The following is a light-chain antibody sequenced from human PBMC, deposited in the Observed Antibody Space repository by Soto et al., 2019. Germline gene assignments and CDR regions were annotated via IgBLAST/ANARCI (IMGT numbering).Light chain of an antibody. J-gene: IGLJ3*02. V-gene: IGLV1-47*01. CDR2: RNS. CDR3: ATWDESLRAWV. Sequence: QSVLTQTPSASGTPGQRVTISCSGGTFNIGINDVYWYQQLPGTAPKLLIYRNSRRPSGVPDRFSGSRSGTSGSLAISGLRSQDEGDYYCATWDESLRAWVFGGGIKLTVL. CDR1: TFNIGIND.